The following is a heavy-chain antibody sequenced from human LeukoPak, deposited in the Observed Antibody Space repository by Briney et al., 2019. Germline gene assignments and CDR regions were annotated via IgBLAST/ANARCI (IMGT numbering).Heavy chain of an antibody. V-gene: IGHV4-39*07. CDR3: ARGPYSSGSWSFTEYFQH. CDR2: IFYSGST. D-gene: IGHD6-19*01. J-gene: IGHJ1*01. CDR1: GGSISSTTYY. Sequence: SETLSLTCSVSGGSISSTTYYWGWIRQPPGTGLEWIGSIFYSGSTYYNPSLKSRVTISVDTSKNQFSLKLSSVTAADTAVYYCARGPYSSGSWSFTEYFQHWGQGTLVTVSS.